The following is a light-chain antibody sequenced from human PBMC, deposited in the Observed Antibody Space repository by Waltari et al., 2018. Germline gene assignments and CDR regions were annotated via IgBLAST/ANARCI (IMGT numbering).Light chain of an antibody. J-gene: IGKJ2*01. CDR1: QSVLYSSNNKNY. CDR3: QQYYDTPYT. V-gene: IGKV4-1*01. CDR2: WAS. Sequence: DIVMTQSPDSLAVSLGERATINCKSSQSVLYSSNNKNYLAWYQQKTGQPPKLLIDWASTRESGVPDRFSGSGSWTDVTLTISSLQAEDVAVYYCQQYYDTPYTFGQGTKLEIK.